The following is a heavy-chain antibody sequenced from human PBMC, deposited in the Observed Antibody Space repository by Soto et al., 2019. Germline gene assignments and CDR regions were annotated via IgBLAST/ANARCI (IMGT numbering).Heavy chain of an antibody. D-gene: IGHD2-21*01. V-gene: IGHV4-59*08. CDR1: GGSFSPNY. Sequence: SETLSLTCRLSGGSFSPNYWGWFRQSPGKGLEWVGYIYYGGTTSYNPSLKSRVTISLETSKSHFSLRLSSVTAADGAVYYCAGLGAYYQSLDPWGPGTLVTVSS. CDR2: IYYGGTT. CDR3: AGLGAYYQSLDP. J-gene: IGHJ5*02.